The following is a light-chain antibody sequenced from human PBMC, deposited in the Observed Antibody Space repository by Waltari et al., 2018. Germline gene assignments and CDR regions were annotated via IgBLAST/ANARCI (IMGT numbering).Light chain of an antibody. Sequence: QSALTQPASVSWSPGQSITISCTGTSSDVGGYQYVSWYQQHPGKVPKLMFYEVSNRPAGVSNRFSGSKSGNTASLTISGLQAEDEADYYCSSYTSSTTVVFGGGTKLTVL. CDR2: EVS. V-gene: IGLV2-14*01. J-gene: IGLJ2*01. CDR3: SSYTSSTTVV. CDR1: SSDVGGYQY.